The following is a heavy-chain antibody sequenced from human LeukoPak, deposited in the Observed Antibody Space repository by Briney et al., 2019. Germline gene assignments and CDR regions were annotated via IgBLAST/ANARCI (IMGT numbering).Heavy chain of an antibody. J-gene: IGHJ5*02. D-gene: IGHD3-10*01. V-gene: IGHV1-2*02. Sequence: GASVKVSCKASGYTFTSYDINWVGQATGQGLEWMGWINPNSGGTNYAQKFQGRVTMTRDTSISTAYMELSRLRSDDTAVYYCARVSEGGSYYYGSGSSRGWFDPWGQGTLVTVSS. CDR1: GYTFTSYD. CDR3: ARVSEGGSYYYGSGSSRGWFDP. CDR2: INPNSGGT.